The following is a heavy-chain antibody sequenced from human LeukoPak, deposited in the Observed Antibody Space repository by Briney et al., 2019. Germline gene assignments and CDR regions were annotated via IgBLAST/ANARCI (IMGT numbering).Heavy chain of an antibody. CDR1: GGSFSGNY. J-gene: IGHJ4*02. V-gene: IGHV4-34*01. CDR3: ARVPDFIARPCDS. Sequence: PSETLSLTCAVYGGSFSGNYWTLIRQTPAKGLEWIGESSHTGDITGYNPSLKGRATISVDSSKNQFSLKLTSVTAADTGVYYCARVPDFIARPCDSWGPGTLVTVS. D-gene: IGHD2-21*01. CDR2: SSHTGDIT.